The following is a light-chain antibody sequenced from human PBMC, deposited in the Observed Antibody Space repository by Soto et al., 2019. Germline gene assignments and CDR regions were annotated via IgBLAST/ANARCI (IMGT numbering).Light chain of an antibody. CDR2: SAS. CDR1: RGISSY. CDR3: QQLNSYPQT. J-gene: IGKJ5*01. Sequence: IQLTQSPSSLSASVGDRVTITCRASRGISSYLAWCQQKPGKAPKLLVYSASTLQSGVPSRFSGSGSGPDFTLTISSLQPEDSATYFCQQLNSYPQTFGQGTRLEIK. V-gene: IGKV1-9*01.